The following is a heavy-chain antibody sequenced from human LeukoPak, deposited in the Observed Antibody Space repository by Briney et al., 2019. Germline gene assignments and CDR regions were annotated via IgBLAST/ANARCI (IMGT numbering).Heavy chain of an antibody. J-gene: IGHJ4*02. CDR1: GGSFSGYY. D-gene: IGHD3-16*01. V-gene: IGHV4-34*01. CDR2: INHSGST. CDR3: ARHRRRYDFDY. Sequence: SETLSLTCAVYGGSFSGYYWSWIRQPPGKGLEWIGEINHSGSTNYNPSLKSRVTISVDTSKNQFSLKLSSVTAADTAVYYCARHRRRYDFDYWGQGTLVVVSS.